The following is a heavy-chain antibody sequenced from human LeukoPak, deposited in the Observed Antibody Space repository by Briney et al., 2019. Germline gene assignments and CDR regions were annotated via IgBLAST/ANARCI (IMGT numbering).Heavy chain of an antibody. CDR2: IYSGGST. J-gene: IGHJ4*02. CDR1: GFTVSSNY. D-gene: IGHD3-22*01. V-gene: IGHV3-53*01. CDR3: ARVIRNYDASSDY. Sequence: GGSLRLSCAASGFTVSSNYMSWVRQAPGKGLEWVSVIYSGGSTYYADSVKGRFTISRDNSQNTLYLQMNSLRAEDTAVYYCARVIRNYDASSDYWGQGTLVTVSS.